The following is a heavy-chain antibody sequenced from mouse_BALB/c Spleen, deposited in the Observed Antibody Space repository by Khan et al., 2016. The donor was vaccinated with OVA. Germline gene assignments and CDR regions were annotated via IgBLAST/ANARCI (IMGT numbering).Heavy chain of an antibody. J-gene: IGHJ2*01. V-gene: IGHV2-2*02. CDR3: ARNRNGYFDY. CDR1: GFSLTSYG. Sequence: QVQLKESGPGLVQPSQSLSITCTVSGFSLTSYGVHWVRQSPGKGLEWLGVIWSGGITDYNATFISRLSISKDISKSQVFFKMNSLHPNGTAIYYCARNRNGYFDYWGQGTTLTVSS. CDR2: IWSGGIT. D-gene: IGHD1-1*02.